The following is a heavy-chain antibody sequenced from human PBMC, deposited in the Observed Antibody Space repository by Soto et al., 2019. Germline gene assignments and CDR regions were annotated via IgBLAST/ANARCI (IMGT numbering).Heavy chain of an antibody. CDR1: GLTFSSYA. CDR2: ISGSGGST. V-gene: IGHV3-23*01. J-gene: IGHJ4*02. D-gene: IGHD6-19*01. CDR3: AGRIAVAGTLAY. Sequence: RLSCAASGLTFSSYAMSWVRQAPGKGLEWVSAISGSGGSTFYADSVKGRFTISRDNSKNTLFLQMNSLTSEDTAVYYCAGRIAVAGTLAYWGQGTLVTVSS.